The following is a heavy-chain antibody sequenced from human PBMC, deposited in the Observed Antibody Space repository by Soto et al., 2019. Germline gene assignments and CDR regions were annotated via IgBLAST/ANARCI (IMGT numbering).Heavy chain of an antibody. CDR3: AKDNGQQIHGGYFDY. CDR2: ISGSGGST. Sequence: PGGSLRLSCAASGFTFSSYAMSWVRQAPGKGLEWVSAISGSGGSTYYADSVKGRFTISRDNSKNTLYLQMNSLRAEDTAVYYCAKDNGQQIHGGYFDYWGQGTLVTVSS. J-gene: IGHJ4*02. D-gene: IGHD6-13*01. V-gene: IGHV3-23*01. CDR1: GFTFSSYA.